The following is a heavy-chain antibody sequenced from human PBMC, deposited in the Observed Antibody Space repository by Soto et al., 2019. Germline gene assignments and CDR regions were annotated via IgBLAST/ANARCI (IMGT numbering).Heavy chain of an antibody. CDR3: ARAPYGSSFPPPYDYYGMDV. CDR1: GGTFSSYA. J-gene: IGHJ6*02. CDR2: IIPIFGTA. V-gene: IGHV1-69*12. Sequence: QVQLVQSGAEVKKPGSSVKVSCKASGGTFSSYAISWVRQAPGQGLEWMGGIIPIFGTANYAQKFQGRVTLAAEEPTRTAGMELRSRRAAATAVYYCARAPYGSSFPPPYDYYGMDVWGQGSTVTVSS. D-gene: IGHD6-6*01.